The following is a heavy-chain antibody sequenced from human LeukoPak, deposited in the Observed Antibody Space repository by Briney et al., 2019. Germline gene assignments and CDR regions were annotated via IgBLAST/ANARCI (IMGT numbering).Heavy chain of an antibody. CDR2: IYYSGTT. CDR1: GGSISNYY. Sequence: KTSETLSLTCTVSGGSISNYYWNWIRQPPGKGLEWIGYIYYSGTTNYNPSLKSRVSMSVDTSKNQFSLKLSSVTAADTAVYYCARHGDHNSSWSPELYYYYYMDVWGKGTTVTISS. V-gene: IGHV4-59*08. D-gene: IGHD6-13*01. CDR3: ARHGDHNSSWSPELYYYYYMDV. J-gene: IGHJ6*03.